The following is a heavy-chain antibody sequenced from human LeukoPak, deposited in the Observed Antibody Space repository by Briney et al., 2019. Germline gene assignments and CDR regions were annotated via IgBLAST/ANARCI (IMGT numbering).Heavy chain of an antibody. J-gene: IGHJ4*02. CDR1: GYTFTSYG. Sequence: ASVKVSCKASGYTFTSYGISWVRQAPGQGLEWMGWISAYNGNTNYAQKFQGRVTMTRDTSISTAYMELSRLRSDDTAVYYCARGLVGDYGDYEDYWGQGTLVTVSS. V-gene: IGHV1-18*01. D-gene: IGHD4-17*01. CDR2: ISAYNGNT. CDR3: ARGLVGDYGDYEDY.